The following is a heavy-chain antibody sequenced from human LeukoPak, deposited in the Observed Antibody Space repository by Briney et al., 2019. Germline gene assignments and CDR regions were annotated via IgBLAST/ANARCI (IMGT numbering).Heavy chain of an antibody. Sequence: GGSLRLSCAASGFTFSSYNMNWVRQAPGKGLEWVASISGSSSYIYYADSVKGRFTISRDNAKNSLYLQMNSLRAEDTAVYYCARDLLGWELHYFDYWGQGTLVTVSS. V-gene: IGHV3-21*01. CDR2: ISGSSSYI. CDR1: GFTFSSYN. J-gene: IGHJ4*02. CDR3: ARDLLGWELHYFDY. D-gene: IGHD1-26*01.